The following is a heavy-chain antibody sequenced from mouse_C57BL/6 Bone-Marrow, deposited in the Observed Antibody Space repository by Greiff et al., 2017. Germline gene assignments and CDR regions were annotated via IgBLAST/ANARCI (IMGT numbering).Heavy chain of an antibody. Sequence: QVQLQQPGAELVRPGSSVKLSCKASGYTFTSYWMHWVKQRPIQGLEWIGNIDPSDSETHYNQKFKDKATLTVDKSSSTAYMQRSSLTSEDSAVYYCATYYYGSRRYCDVWGTGTTVTVSS. CDR2: IDPSDSET. J-gene: IGHJ1*03. CDR3: ATYYYGSRRYCDV. CDR1: GYTFTSYW. V-gene: IGHV1-52*01. D-gene: IGHD1-1*01.